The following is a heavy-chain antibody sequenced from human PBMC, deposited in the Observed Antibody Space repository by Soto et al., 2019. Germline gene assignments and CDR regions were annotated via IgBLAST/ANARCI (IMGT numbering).Heavy chain of an antibody. D-gene: IGHD4-4*01. V-gene: IGHV1-69*02. CDR1: GGTFSSYT. J-gene: IGHJ5*02. CDR2: IIPILGIA. Sequence: SVKVSCKASGGTFSSYTISWVRQAPGQGLEWMGRIIPILGIANYAQKFQGRVTITADKSTSTAYMELSSLRSEDTAVYYCARSGDYRECQPLSWFVPWGQGTLVTLFS. CDR3: ARSGDYRECQPLSWFVP.